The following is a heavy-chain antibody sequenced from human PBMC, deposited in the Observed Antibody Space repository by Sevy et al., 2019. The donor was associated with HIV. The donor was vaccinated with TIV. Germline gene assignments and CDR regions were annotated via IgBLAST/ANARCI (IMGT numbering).Heavy chain of an antibody. Sequence: GGSLRLSCTASGFSFSSYAMSWVRQAPGKGLEWVSTIIGSGVRTYSADSVKGRFTISRDNSKNTLYLQMTSLRAEDTAVYYCATDFHDYGDFYFDYWGRGTLVTVSS. D-gene: IGHD4-17*01. CDR1: GFSFSSYA. J-gene: IGHJ4*02. V-gene: IGHV3-23*01. CDR2: IIGSGVRT. CDR3: ATDFHDYGDFYFDY.